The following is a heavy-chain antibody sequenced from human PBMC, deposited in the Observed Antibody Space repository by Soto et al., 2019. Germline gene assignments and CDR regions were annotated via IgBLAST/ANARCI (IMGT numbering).Heavy chain of an antibody. D-gene: IGHD2-2*01. V-gene: IGHV3-30*18. Sequence: GGSLRLSCAASGFTFSSYGMHWVRQAPGKGLEWVAVISYDGSNKYYADSVKGRFTISRDNSKNTLYLQMNSLRAEDTAVYYCAKDSVPAAATQQYFDYWGQGTLVTVSS. CDR2: ISYDGSNK. CDR3: AKDSVPAAATQQYFDY. J-gene: IGHJ4*02. CDR1: GFTFSSYG.